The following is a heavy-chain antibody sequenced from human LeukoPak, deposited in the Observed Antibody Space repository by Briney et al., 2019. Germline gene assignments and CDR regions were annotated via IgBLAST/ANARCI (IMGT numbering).Heavy chain of an antibody. J-gene: IGHJ6*03. V-gene: IGHV4-4*07. CDR2: IYTSGST. D-gene: IGHD3-3*01. CDR3: ARRHQDDFWSGYYFHYYYYMDV. Sequence: SETLSLTCPVSGGSISSYYWSWIRQPAGKGLEWIGRIYTSGSTNYDPSLKSRVTISVDTSKNQFSLKLSSVTAADTAVYYCARRHQDDFWSGYYFHYYYYMDVWGKGTTVTVSS. CDR1: GGSISSYY.